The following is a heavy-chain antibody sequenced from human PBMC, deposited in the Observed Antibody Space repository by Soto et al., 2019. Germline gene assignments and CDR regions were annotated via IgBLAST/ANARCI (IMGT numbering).Heavy chain of an antibody. CDR2: INVGTGNT. CDR3: ARGAGYCSGDCWNDYYYAMDV. J-gene: IGHJ6*02. V-gene: IGHV1-3*01. CDR1: GYIFTNYA. D-gene: IGHD2-21*02. Sequence: VASVKVSCKASGYIFTNYAIHWVRQAPGQRLEWVGWINVGTGNTKYSQNFQGRVTITRDASATTAYMELSSLRSEDTAVYYCARGAGYCSGDCWNDYYYAMDVWGQGTTVTVSS.